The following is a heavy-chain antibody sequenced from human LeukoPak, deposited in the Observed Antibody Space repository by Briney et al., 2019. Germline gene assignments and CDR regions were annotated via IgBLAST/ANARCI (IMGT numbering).Heavy chain of an antibody. J-gene: IGHJ4*02. Sequence: SETLSLTCTVSGGSISSYYWSWIRQPPGKGLEWIGYIYYSGSTNYNPSLKSRVTISVDTSKNQFSLKLSSVTAADTAVYYRARGNYYDSSGYFQYWGQGTLVTVSS. V-gene: IGHV4-59*01. D-gene: IGHD3-22*01. CDR3: ARGNYYDSSGYFQY. CDR2: IYYSGST. CDR1: GGSISSYY.